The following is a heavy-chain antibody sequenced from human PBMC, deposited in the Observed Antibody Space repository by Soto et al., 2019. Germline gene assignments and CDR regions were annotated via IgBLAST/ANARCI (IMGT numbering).Heavy chain of an antibody. J-gene: IGHJ4*02. CDR1: GFTFSSYS. V-gene: IGHV3-21*01. D-gene: IGHD6-19*01. CDR3: ASVLGSGWYAITSALDY. Sequence: GGSLRLSCAASGFTFSSYSMNWVRQAPGKGLEWVSSISSSSSYIYYADSVKGRFTISRDNAKNSLYLQMNSLRAEDTAVYYCASVLGSGWYAITSALDYWGQGTLVTVSS. CDR2: ISSSSSYI.